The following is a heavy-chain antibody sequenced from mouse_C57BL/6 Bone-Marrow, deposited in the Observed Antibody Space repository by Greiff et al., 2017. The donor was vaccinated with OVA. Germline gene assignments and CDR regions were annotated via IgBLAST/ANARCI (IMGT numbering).Heavy chain of an antibody. CDR3: TPNWGYFDY. J-gene: IGHJ2*01. D-gene: IGHD4-1*01. CDR2: IDPETGGT. Sequence: QVHVKQSGAELVRPGASVTLSCKASGYTFTDYEMHWVKQTPVHGLEWIGAIDPETGGTAYNQKFKGKAILTAYKSSSTAYMELRSLTSEDSAVYYCTPNWGYFDYWGQGTTLTVSS. V-gene: IGHV1-15*01. CDR1: GYTFTDYE.